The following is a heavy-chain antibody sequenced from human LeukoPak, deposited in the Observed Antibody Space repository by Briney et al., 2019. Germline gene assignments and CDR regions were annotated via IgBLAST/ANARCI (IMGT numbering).Heavy chain of an antibody. D-gene: IGHD5-18*01. Sequence: ASVKVSCKASGYTFTGYYMHWARQAPGQGLEWMGWINPNSGGTNYAQKFQGWVTMTRDTSISTAYMELSRLRSDDTAVYYCARGKVRGSVDTAMVPFDYWGQGTLVTVSS. V-gene: IGHV1-2*04. J-gene: IGHJ4*02. CDR2: INPNSGGT. CDR3: ARGKVRGSVDTAMVPFDY. CDR1: GYTFTGYY.